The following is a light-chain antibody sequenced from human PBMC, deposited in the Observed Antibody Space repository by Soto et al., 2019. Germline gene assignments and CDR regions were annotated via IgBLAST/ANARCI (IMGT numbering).Light chain of an antibody. V-gene: IGLV1-47*01. CDR1: SSNIGSNY. CDR2: RNN. CDR3: AAWDDSLSAHVV. J-gene: IGLJ2*01. Sequence: QSELTQPPSASGTPGQRVTISCSGSSSNIGSNYVYWYQQLPGTAPKLLIYRNNQRPSGVPDRFSGSKSGTSASLAISGLRSEDEADYYCAAWDDSLSAHVVFGGGTQLTVL.